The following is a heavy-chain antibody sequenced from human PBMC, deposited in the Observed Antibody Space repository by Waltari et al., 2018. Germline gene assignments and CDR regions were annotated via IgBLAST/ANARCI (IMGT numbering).Heavy chain of an antibody. J-gene: IGHJ5*02. CDR2: IRYDGSNK. CDR1: GFTFSSYG. V-gene: IGHV3-30*02. Sequence: QVQLVESGGGVVQPGGSLRLSCAASGFTFSSYGMHWVRQAPGKGLEWVAFIRYDGSNKYYADSVKGRFTISRDNSKNTLYLQMNSLRAEDTAVYYCAKGMNWGYDWFDPWGQGTLVTVSS. CDR3: AKGMNWGYDWFDP. D-gene: IGHD7-27*01.